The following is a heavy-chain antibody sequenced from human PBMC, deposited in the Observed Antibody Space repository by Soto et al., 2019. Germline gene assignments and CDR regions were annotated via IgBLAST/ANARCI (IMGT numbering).Heavy chain of an antibody. D-gene: IGHD3-16*01. CDR1: GYTFTSYG. Sequence: ASVKVSCKASGYTFTSYGISWVRQAPGQGLEWMGWISAYNGNTNYAQKLQGRVTMTTDTSTSPAYMELRSLRSDDTAVYYCARGWRRFGRGNWFDPWGQGTLVTVSS. CDR2: ISAYNGNT. J-gene: IGHJ5*02. CDR3: ARGWRRFGRGNWFDP. V-gene: IGHV1-18*01.